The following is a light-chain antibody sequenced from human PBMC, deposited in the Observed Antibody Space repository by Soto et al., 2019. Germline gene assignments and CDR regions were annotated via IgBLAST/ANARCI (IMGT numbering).Light chain of an antibody. J-gene: IGKJ3*01. CDR1: QSMSSY. Sequence: DIPMTQSPSSLYASVGDRVTITCRASQSMSSYLNWYQQKPGKAPKLLIYAASSLQSGVPSRFSGSGSGTDFPLTINSLQPEDFATCYCQQSYSTPFTFGPGTKVDI. V-gene: IGKV1-39*01. CDR2: AAS. CDR3: QQSYSTPFT.